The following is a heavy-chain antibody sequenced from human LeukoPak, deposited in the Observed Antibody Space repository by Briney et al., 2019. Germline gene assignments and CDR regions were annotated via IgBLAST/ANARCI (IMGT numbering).Heavy chain of an antibody. CDR2: IYYSGST. Sequence: SETLSLTCTVSGGSINSGGYYRSWIRQHPGKGLEWIGYIYYSGSTYYNPSLKSRVTISVDTSKNQFSLKLSSVTAADTAVYYCARGSGRLAQEDYYYGMDVWGQGTTVTVSS. J-gene: IGHJ6*02. CDR3: ARGSGRLAQEDYYYGMDV. V-gene: IGHV4-31*03. CDR1: GGSINSGGYY. D-gene: IGHD3-10*01.